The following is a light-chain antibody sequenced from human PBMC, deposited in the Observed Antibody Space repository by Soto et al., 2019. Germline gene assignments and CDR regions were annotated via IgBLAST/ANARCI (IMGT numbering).Light chain of an antibody. CDR2: FXSXXXX. V-gene: IGLV4-69*01. CDR3: QTWGTGIVV. CDR1: SGHSSYA. J-gene: IGLJ2*01. Sequence: QLVLTQSPSASASLGASVKLTCTLSSGHSSYAIAWHQQQPEKGPRYXMKFXSXXXXXXXDGXXXXXXXXXXXXXXYXTXSXLQSEDEADYYCQTWGTGIVVFGGGTQLTVL.